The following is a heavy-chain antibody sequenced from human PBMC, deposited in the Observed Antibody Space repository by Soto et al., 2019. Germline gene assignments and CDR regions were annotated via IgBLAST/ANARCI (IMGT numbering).Heavy chain of an antibody. CDR1: GGSFSGYY. J-gene: IGHJ4*02. D-gene: IGHD3-3*01. Sequence: QVQLQQWGAGLLKPSETLSLTCAVYGGSFSGYYWSWIRQPPGKGLEWIGAINHSGSTNYNPSLKSRVTISVYTSKNQFSLKLSSVTAADPAVYYCARGALYYDFWSGYSAANYFDYWGQGTLVTVSS. V-gene: IGHV4-34*01. CDR2: INHSGST. CDR3: ARGALYYDFWSGYSAANYFDY.